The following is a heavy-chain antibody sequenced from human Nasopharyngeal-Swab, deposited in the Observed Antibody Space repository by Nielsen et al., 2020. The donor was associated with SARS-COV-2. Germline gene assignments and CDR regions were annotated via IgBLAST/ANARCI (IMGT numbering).Heavy chain of an antibody. J-gene: IGHJ3*02. CDR1: GGTFSSYA. Sequence: SVKVSCKASGGTFSSYAISWVRQAPGQGLEWMGGIVPIFGTANYAQKFQGRVTITADESTSTAYMDLSSLRSEDTAVYYCTTQLGDAFDIWGQGTMVTVSS. D-gene: IGHD6-6*01. CDR3: TTQLGDAFDI. CDR2: IVPIFGTA. V-gene: IGHV1-69*13.